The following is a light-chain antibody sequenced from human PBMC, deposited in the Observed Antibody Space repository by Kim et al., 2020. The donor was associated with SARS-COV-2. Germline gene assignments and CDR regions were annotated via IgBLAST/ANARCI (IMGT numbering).Light chain of an antibody. CDR1: VSDVGGYKY. CDR3: SSYIRGSTNYV. CDR2: EVS. J-gene: IGLJ1*01. V-gene: IGLV2-14*01. Sequence: QSITIACTGTVSDVGGYKYVSWYQQHPGKAPKLVIYEVSKRPSGVSNRFSGSKSGNTASLTISGLQAEDEADYYCSSYIRGSTNYVFGTGTKSPS.